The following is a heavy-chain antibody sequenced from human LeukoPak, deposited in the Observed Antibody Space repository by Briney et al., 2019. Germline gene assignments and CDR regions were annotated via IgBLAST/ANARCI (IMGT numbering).Heavy chain of an antibody. J-gene: IGHJ4*02. Sequence: PGGSLRLSCAASGFTFSSYWMSWVRQAPGKGLEWVANIKQDGSEKYYVDSVKGRFTISRDNAKDSLYLQMNSLRAEDTAVYYCARDPGITGTTAPAYYFDYWGQGTLATVSS. CDR1: GFTFSSYW. CDR3: ARDPGITGTTAPAYYFDY. D-gene: IGHD1-7*01. V-gene: IGHV3-7*01. CDR2: IKQDGSEK.